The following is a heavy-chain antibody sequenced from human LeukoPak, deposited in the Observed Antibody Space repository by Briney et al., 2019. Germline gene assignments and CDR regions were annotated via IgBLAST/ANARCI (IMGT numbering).Heavy chain of an antibody. J-gene: IGHJ6*03. D-gene: IGHD4-23*01. CDR2: IIPIFGTA. Sequence: ASVKVSCKASGGTFSSYAISWVRQAPGQGLEWMGRIIPIFGTANYAQKFQGRVTITTDESTSTAYMELSSLRSEDTAVYYCARSTVVTLYYYYYYYMDVWGKGTTVTVSS. CDR1: GGTFSSYA. CDR3: ARSTVVTLYYYYYYYMDV. V-gene: IGHV1-69*05.